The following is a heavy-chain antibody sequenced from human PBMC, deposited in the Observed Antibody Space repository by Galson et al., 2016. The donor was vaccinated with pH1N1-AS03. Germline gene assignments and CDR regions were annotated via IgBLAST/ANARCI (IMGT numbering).Heavy chain of an antibody. CDR2: VIIGGSP. CDR3: ARRPTGIDY. Sequence: PGKGLEWIGEVIIGGSPTYSPSLKSRVSISLDTSRKQVSLRLISVTAADTAVYFCARRPTGIDYWGPGTLVTVAS. V-gene: IGHV4-34*12. D-gene: IGHD3-10*01. J-gene: IGHJ4*02.